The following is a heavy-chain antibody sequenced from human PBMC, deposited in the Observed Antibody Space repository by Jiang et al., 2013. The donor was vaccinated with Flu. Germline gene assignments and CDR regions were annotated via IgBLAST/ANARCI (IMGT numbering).Heavy chain of an antibody. V-gene: IGHV1-18*01. CDR3: ARQDCSGGSCPYYYVRYGRR. D-gene: IGHD2-15*01. J-gene: IGHJ6*02. CDR1: GYMFTSYG. CDR2: ISGYNGNT. Sequence: SGAEVKKPGASVKVSCKASGYMFTSYGISWVRQAPGQGLEWMGWISGYNGNTNYAQKLQGRVTMTTDTSTSTAYMDLRNLRSDDTAVFYCARQDCSGGSCPYYYVRYGRRGAKGPRSPSP.